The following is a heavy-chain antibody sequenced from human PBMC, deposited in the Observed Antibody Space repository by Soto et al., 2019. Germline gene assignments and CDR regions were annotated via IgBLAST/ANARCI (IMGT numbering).Heavy chain of an antibody. CDR1: GFTFSSYA. D-gene: IGHD1-26*01. CDR3: ARRGSGSYCDY. J-gene: IGHJ4*02. V-gene: IGHV3-23*01. Sequence: EVQLLESGGGLVQPGGSLRLSCAASGFTFSSYAMRWVRQAPGKGLEWVSAISGSGDSTYYADSVKGRFTTSRDNSKNTLYLQMNSLSAEDTAVYYCARRGSGSYCDYWGQGTLVTVSS. CDR2: ISGSGDST.